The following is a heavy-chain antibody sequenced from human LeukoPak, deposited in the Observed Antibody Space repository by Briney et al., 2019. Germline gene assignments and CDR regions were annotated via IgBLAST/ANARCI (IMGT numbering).Heavy chain of an antibody. CDR3: ARGPALLDFWSGYYPDYFDY. CDR2: INHSGST. D-gene: IGHD3-3*01. CDR1: GGSFSGYY. Sequence: SETLSLTCAVYGGSFSGYYWSWIRKPPGKGLEWIGEINHSGSTNYNPSLKSRVTISVDTSKNQFSLKLSSVTAADTAVYYCARGPALLDFWSGYYPDYFDYWGQGTLVTVSS. V-gene: IGHV4-34*01. J-gene: IGHJ4*02.